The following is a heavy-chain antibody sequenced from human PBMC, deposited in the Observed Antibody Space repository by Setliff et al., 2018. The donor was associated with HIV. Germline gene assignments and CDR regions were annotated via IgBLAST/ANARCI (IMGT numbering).Heavy chain of an antibody. J-gene: IGHJ3*02. V-gene: IGHV3-30*02. CDR3: AKMHTAMDPDTFDI. CDR1: GFTFISYG. Sequence: PGGSLRLSCAVSGFTFISYGMYWVRQAPGKGLEWVAFIRYDGSEKYYVDSVKGRFTISRDNSKKQMFLQMNSLRVEDTAIYYCAKMHTAMDPDTFDIWGQGTMVTVSS. D-gene: IGHD5-18*01. CDR2: IRYDGSEK.